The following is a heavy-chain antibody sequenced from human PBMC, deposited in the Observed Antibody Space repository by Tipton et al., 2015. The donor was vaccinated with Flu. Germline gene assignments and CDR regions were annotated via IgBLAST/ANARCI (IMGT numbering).Heavy chain of an antibody. V-gene: IGHV4-61*09. J-gene: IGHJ5*02. CDR1: GGSISRGHYY. Sequence: TLSLTCTVSGGSISRGHYYWSWIRQPVGKGLEWIGQIFHTGTTYHNPSLKSRVTISINTSKNQLSLKLFSVTAADTPAYYCARRDYSNYVSDPKNWCDPWGQGTLVTVSS. CDR2: IFHTGTT. D-gene: IGHD4-11*01. CDR3: ARRDYSNYVSDPKNWCDP.